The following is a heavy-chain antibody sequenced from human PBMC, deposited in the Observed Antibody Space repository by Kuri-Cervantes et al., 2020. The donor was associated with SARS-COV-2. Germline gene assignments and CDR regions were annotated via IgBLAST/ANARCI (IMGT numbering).Heavy chain of an antibody. J-gene: IGHJ6*02. CDR3: ARDSASITIFGVVTRYGMDV. CDR2: IYYSGST. Sequence: SETLSLTCSVSGGSINSGSYYWGWIRQPPGKGLECTGSIYYSGSTYHRSSLKSRVTTSVDTSKNQFSLKLSSVTAADTAVYYCARDSASITIFGVVTRYGMDVWGQGTTVTVSS. D-gene: IGHD3-3*01. CDR1: GGSINSGSYY. V-gene: IGHV4-39*02.